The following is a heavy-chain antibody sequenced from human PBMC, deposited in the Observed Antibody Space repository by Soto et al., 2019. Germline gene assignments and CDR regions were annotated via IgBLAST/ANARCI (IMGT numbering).Heavy chain of an antibody. D-gene: IGHD1-1*01. J-gene: IGHJ4*02. Sequence: EVQLVESGGGLVQPGGSLRLSCAASGFTFSSYSMNWVRQAPGKGLEWVSYISSSSSTIYYADSVKGRFTISRDNAKNSLYLQMNSRRDEDTAVYYCARAATRRFDYWGQGTLVTVSS. CDR1: GFTFSSYS. V-gene: IGHV3-48*02. CDR3: ARAATRRFDY. CDR2: ISSSSSTI.